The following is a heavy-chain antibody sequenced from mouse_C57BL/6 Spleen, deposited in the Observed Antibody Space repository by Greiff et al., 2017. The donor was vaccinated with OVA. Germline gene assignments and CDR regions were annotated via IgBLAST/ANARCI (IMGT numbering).Heavy chain of an antibody. Sequence: VQLKESGPGLVKPSQSLSLTCSVTGYSITSGYYWNWIRQFPGNKLEWMGYISYDGSNNYNPSLKNRISITRDTSKNQFFLKLNSVTTEDTATYYCARDYGTYYYAMDYWGQGTSVTVSS. D-gene: IGHD2-1*01. CDR1: GYSITSGYY. V-gene: IGHV3-6*01. J-gene: IGHJ4*01. CDR3: ARDYGTYYYAMDY. CDR2: ISYDGSN.